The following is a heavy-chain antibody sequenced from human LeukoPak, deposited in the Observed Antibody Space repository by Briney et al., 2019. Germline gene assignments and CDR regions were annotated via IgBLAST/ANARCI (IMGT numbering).Heavy chain of an antibody. CDR2: ISAYNGNT. Sequence: ASVKVSCKASGYTFTSYGISWVRQAPGQGLEWMGWISAYNGNTNYAQKLQGRVTMTTDTSTSTAYMELRSLRSDDTAVYYCAKGYSYGFSYYYYMDVWGKGTTVTVSS. J-gene: IGHJ6*03. CDR3: AKGYSYGFSYYYYMDV. V-gene: IGHV1-18*01. CDR1: GYTFTSYG. D-gene: IGHD5-18*01.